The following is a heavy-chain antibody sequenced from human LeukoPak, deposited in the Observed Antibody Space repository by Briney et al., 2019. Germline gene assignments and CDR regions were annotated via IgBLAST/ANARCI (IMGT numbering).Heavy chain of an antibody. Sequence: PSETLSLTCTVSGGSISSYYWSWIRQPAGKGLEWIGRIYTSGSTNYNPSLKSRVTMSVDTSKNQFSLKLSSVTAADTAGYYCARGETLSGYDFLDYWGQGTLVTVSS. CDR2: IYTSGST. CDR3: ARGETLSGYDFLDY. J-gene: IGHJ4*02. V-gene: IGHV4-4*07. D-gene: IGHD5-12*01. CDR1: GGSISSYY.